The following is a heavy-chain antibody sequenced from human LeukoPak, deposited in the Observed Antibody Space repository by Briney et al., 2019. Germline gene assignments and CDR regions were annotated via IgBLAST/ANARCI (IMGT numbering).Heavy chain of an antibody. Sequence: KAGGSLRLSCAASGFTFRNAWMNWVRQAPGKGLEWVGRIKSQTDGGTTDYAAPVKGRFTISRDDSKNTLYLQMNSLKTEDTGVYYCITDQFPMEWGQGTLVTVSS. V-gene: IGHV3-15*01. D-gene: IGHD3-10*01. CDR3: ITDQFPME. CDR1: GFTFRNAW. CDR2: IKSQTDGGTT. J-gene: IGHJ4*02.